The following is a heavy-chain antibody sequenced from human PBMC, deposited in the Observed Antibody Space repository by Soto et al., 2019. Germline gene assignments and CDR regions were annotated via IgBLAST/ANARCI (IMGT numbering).Heavy chain of an antibody. D-gene: IGHD5-18*01. CDR2: IYYSGST. CDR1: GGSISSSSYF. J-gene: IGHJ5*02. V-gene: IGHV4-39*01. CDR3: ARHLPIWETTMGGGDWFDP. Sequence: SETLSLTCTVSGGSISSSSYFWGWIRQPPGKGLEWIGRIYYSGSTYYNPSLKSRVTISVDTSKNQFSLKLSSVTAADTSVYYCARHLPIWETTMGGGDWFDPWGQGTLVTVPQ.